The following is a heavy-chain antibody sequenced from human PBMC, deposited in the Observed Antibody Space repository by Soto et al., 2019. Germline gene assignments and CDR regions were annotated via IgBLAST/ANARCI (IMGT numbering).Heavy chain of an antibody. CDR3: AVGFPQDY. D-gene: IGHD6-25*01. CDR1: GYTFTSYD. CDR2: MNPNSGNT. Sequence: SVKVFCKAAGYTFTSYDNNWVGQATGQGMEWMGWMNPNSGNTGYAQKFEGRVTMPRNTSISTAYMALSSLRSEATAVYYCAVGFPQDYWGHGSLVTVSS. J-gene: IGHJ4*01. V-gene: IGHV1-8*01.